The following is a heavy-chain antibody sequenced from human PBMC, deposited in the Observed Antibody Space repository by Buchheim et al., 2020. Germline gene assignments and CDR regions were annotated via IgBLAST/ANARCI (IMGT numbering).Heavy chain of an antibody. CDR2: VYTSGTT. CDR3: AGHLTSGYWDNWFDP. V-gene: IGHV4-61*02. D-gene: IGHD3-22*01. CDR1: GGSISSDSYY. J-gene: IGHJ5*02. Sequence: QVQLQESGPGLVKPSQTLSLTCTVSGGSISSDSYYWTWIRQPAGKGLEWIGRVYTSGTTNYNPSLNSRVTLSVDTSRNQLSLNVTSVTAADTAVYYCAGHLTSGYWDNWFDPWGQGTL.